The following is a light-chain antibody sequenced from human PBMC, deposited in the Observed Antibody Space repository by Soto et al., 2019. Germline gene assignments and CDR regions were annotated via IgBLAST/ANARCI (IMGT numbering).Light chain of an antibody. Sequence: LTQSPATLSLSPGERATLSCRASQSVSNYLAWYQQKPGQAPRLLIYAASSLQSGVPSRFSGSGSGTDFTLTISSLQPEDFATYFCQQAFSAEWTFGQGTKVDIK. V-gene: IGKV3-11*01. CDR2: AAS. J-gene: IGKJ1*01. CDR3: QQAFSAEWT. CDR1: QSVSNY.